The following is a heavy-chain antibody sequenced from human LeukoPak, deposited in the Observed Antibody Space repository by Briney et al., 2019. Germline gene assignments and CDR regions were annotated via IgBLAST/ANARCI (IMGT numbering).Heavy chain of an antibody. D-gene: IGHD5-18*01. CDR3: ARDQGKYSHGLLDY. CDR2: ISNSGHNV. CDR1: GFTFSSYE. J-gene: IGHJ4*02. Sequence: QTGGSLRLSCAASGFTFSSYEMTWVRQAPGKGLEYISYISNSGHNVYYADSVKGRFTISRDNAKSSLYLQVDSLRAEDTAVYYCARDQGKYSHGLLDYWGQGILVTVSA. V-gene: IGHV3-48*03.